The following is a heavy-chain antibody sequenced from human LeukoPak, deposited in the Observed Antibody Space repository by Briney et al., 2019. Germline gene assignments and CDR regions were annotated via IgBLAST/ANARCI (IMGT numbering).Heavy chain of an antibody. J-gene: IGHJ4*02. CDR2: ISDSGGST. Sequence: GGSLRLSCAASEFTFSSYAMSWVRQAPGKGLEWVSAISDSGGSTYYADSVKGRFTVSRDNSKNTMYLQMNSLRAEDTAVYYCAKDRRACSSSSCYYRFDYWGRGTLVTVSS. CDR1: EFTFSSYA. D-gene: IGHD2-2*01. V-gene: IGHV3-23*01. CDR3: AKDRRACSSSSCYYRFDY.